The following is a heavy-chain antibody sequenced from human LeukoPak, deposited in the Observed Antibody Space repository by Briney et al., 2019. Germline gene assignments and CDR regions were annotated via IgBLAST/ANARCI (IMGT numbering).Heavy chain of an antibody. CDR3: AREGGGYFSWNSCSYAFDI. CDR1: GFTFSSYS. CDR2: ISSSSSYI. D-gene: IGHD2-2*01. V-gene: IGHV3-21*01. Sequence: GGSLRLSCAASGFTFSSYSMNWVRQAPGKGLEWVSSISSSSSYIYYADSVKGRFTISRDNAKNSLYLQMNSLRAEDTAVYYCAREGGGYFSWNSCSYAFDIWGQGTMVTVSS. J-gene: IGHJ3*02.